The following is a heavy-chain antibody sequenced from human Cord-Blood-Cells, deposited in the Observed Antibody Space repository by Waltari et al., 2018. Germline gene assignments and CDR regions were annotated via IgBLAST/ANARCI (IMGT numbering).Heavy chain of an antibody. Sequence: QVQLQQWGAGLLKPSETLSLTCAVYGGSFSGYYWSWIRQPPGKGLEWIGEINHSGSTNYTPSLKRRVTISVDTSKNQFSLKLSAVTAADTAVYYCARAIGSSGWYFDYWGQGTLVTVSS. CDR3: ARAIGSSGWYFDY. D-gene: IGHD6-19*01. J-gene: IGHJ4*02. V-gene: IGHV4-34*01. CDR2: INHSGST. CDR1: GGSFSGYY.